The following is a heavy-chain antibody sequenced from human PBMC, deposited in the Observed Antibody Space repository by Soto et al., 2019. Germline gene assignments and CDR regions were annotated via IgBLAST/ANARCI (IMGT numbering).Heavy chain of an antibody. CDR2: INPSGGST. V-gene: IGHV1-46*03. Sequence: QVQLVQSGAEVKKPGASVKVSCKASGYTFTSYYMHWVRQAPGQGLEWMGIINPSGGSTSYAQKFQGRVTMNRDTSTSTVYMELSSLRSEDTAVYYCATLWFGELFPHAFDIWGQGTMVTVSS. CDR3: ATLWFGELFPHAFDI. D-gene: IGHD3-10*01. J-gene: IGHJ3*02. CDR1: GYTFTSYY.